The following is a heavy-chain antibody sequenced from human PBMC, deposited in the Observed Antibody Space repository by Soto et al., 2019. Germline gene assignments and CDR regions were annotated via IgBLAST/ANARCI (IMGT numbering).Heavy chain of an antibody. D-gene: IGHD2-8*02. J-gene: IGHJ4*02. CDR1: GGSFSGYY. CDR2: INHSGST. CDR3: ARDKSTGLVDY. V-gene: IGHV4-34*01. Sequence: QVQLQQWGAGLLKPSETLSLTCAVYGGSFSGYYWTWIRQPPGTGLAWIGEINHSGSTNYNPSLKSRVTISVDTSKNPFSLKLTSVTAADTAVYYCARDKSTGLVDYWGQGTLVTVSS.